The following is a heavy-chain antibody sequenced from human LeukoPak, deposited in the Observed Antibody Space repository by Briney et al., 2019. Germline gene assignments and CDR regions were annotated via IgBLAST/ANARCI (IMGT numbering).Heavy chain of an antibody. CDR2: IYYSGST. D-gene: IGHD1-7*01. Sequence: SETLSLTCTVSGGAISSGGYYWSWIRPHPGKGLEWIGYIYYSGSTYYHPSLKSGVTISADTSKTEFPLKLSSVAAADAAVYYCARGVACNYAYWGQGTLVTVSS. CDR3: ARGVACNYAY. CDR1: GGAISSGGYY. V-gene: IGHV4-31*03. J-gene: IGHJ4*02.